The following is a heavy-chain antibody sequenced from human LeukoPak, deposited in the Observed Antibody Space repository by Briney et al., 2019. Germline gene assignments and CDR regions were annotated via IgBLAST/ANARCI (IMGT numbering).Heavy chain of an antibody. J-gene: IGHJ5*02. Sequence: SETLSLTCTVSGGSISSYYWSWIRRPPGKGLEWIGYIYYSGSTNYNPSLKSRVTISVDTSKNQFSLKLSSVTAADTAVYYCGRSRRGSYSSFDPWGQGTLVTVSS. CDR3: GRSRRGSYSSFDP. V-gene: IGHV4-59*08. D-gene: IGHD1-26*01. CDR2: IYYSGST. CDR1: GGSISSYY.